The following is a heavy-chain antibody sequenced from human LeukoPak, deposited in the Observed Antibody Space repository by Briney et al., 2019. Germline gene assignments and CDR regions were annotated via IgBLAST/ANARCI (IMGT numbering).Heavy chain of an antibody. J-gene: IGHJ4*02. D-gene: IGHD4-17*01. V-gene: IGHV1-69*13. CDR2: IIPIFGTA. CDR3: ASILGGYGRPYYFDY. Sequence: GASVKVSCKASGGTFSSYAISWVRQAPGQGLEWMGGIIPIFGTANYAQKFQGRVTITADESTSTAYMELSSLRSEDTAVYYCASILGGYGRPYYFDYWGQGTLVTVSS. CDR1: GGTFSSYA.